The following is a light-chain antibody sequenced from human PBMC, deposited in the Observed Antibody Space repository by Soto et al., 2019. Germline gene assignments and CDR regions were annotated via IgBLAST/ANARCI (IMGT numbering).Light chain of an antibody. V-gene: IGKV1-5*01. CDR1: QSVTTW. CDR2: DAS. Sequence: GDRVPITCRASQSVTTWLAWYQQKPGKAPKLLIYDASSLESGVPSRFSGSGSGTQFTLTIGSLQPDDFATYYCQQYKSDSQTFGQGTKVEIK. J-gene: IGKJ2*01. CDR3: QQYKSDSQT.